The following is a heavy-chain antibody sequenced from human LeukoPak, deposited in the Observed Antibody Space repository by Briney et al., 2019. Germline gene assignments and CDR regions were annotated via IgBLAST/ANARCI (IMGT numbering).Heavy chain of an antibody. CDR1: GDSVSSDSAT. D-gene: IGHD1-26*01. V-gene: IGHV6-1*01. J-gene: IGHJ6*02. Sequence: SQTLLLTCAISGDSVSSDSATWNWIRQSPSRGLEWLGRTYYRSKWYNDYAVSVKSRMTINPDTSKNQFSLQLNFVTPEDTAVYYCARAVFTSGRSSPMDVWGQGTAVTVSS. CDR2: TYYRSKWYN. CDR3: ARAVFTSGRSSPMDV.